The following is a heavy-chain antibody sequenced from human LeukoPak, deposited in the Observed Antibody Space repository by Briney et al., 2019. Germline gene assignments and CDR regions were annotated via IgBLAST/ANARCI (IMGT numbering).Heavy chain of an antibody. V-gene: IGHV3-30*02. Sequence: GGSLRLSCAASGFTFSSYGIHWVRQAPGKGLEWVAIIWYDGSNRYYADSVKGRFTISRDNSKNTLYLQMNSLRAEDTAVYYCAKDRRDIAPFDPWGQGTLVTVSS. D-gene: IGHD2-15*01. CDR3: AKDRRDIAPFDP. CDR1: GFTFSSYG. CDR2: IWYDGSNR. J-gene: IGHJ5*02.